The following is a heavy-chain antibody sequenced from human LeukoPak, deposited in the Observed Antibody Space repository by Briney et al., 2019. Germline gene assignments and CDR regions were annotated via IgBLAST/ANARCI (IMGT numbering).Heavy chain of an antibody. V-gene: IGHV1-46*01. CDR2: INPSGGST. Sequence: ASVKVSCKASGYTFTSYYMHWVRQAPGQGLEWMGIINPSGGSTSYAQKFQGRVTITADKSTSTAYMELSSLRSEDTAVYYCAKAGYSYGYDYYYGMDVWGQGTTVTVSS. CDR3: AKAGYSYGYDYYYGMDV. J-gene: IGHJ6*02. D-gene: IGHD5-18*01. CDR1: GYTFTSYY.